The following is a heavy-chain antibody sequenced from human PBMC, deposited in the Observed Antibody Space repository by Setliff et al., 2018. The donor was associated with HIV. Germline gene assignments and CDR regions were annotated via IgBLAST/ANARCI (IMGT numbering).Heavy chain of an antibody. V-gene: IGHV3-23*01. CDR3: AKDDVPRDFDI. CDR2: ISGSGGTT. Sequence: GGSLRLSCAASGFTFSSYAMSWVRQAPGKGLEWVSAISGSGGTTDYAAPVKGRFTISRDNAKNTLYLQMNSLRAEDTAVYYCAKDDVPRDFDIWGQGTMVTVSS. CDR1: GFTFSSYA. J-gene: IGHJ3*02.